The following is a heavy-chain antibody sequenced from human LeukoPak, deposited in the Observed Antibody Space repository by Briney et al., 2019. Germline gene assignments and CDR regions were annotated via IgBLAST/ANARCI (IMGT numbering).Heavy chain of an antibody. CDR3: ARVAEYYERRYIRIPSPPDY. J-gene: IGHJ4*02. D-gene: IGHD3-22*01. CDR1: GYTFTSYG. Sequence: ASVKVSCEASGYTFTSYGISWVRQAPGQGREWMGWISAYNGNTNYAQKLQGRVTITTDTSTSKAYLELRRLRSDDTAVYYCARVAEYYERRYIRIPSPPDYWGQGTLVTVSS. V-gene: IGHV1-18*01. CDR2: ISAYNGNT.